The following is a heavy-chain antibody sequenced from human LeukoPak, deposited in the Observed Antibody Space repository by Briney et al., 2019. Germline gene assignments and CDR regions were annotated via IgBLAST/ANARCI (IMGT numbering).Heavy chain of an antibody. CDR3: ASNYDYVWGSYRPMPYYFDY. D-gene: IGHD3-16*02. V-gene: IGHV3-30*03. Sequence: HGGSLRLSCAASGFTFSSYGMHWVRQAPGKGLEWVAVISYDGSNKYYADSVKGRFTISRDNSKNTLYLQMNSLRAEDTAVYYCASNYDYVWGSYRPMPYYFDYWGQGTLVTVSS. CDR2: ISYDGSNK. J-gene: IGHJ4*02. CDR1: GFTFSSYG.